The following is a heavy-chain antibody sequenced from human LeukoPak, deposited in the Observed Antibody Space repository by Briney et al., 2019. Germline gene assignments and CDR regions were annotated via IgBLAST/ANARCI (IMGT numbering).Heavy chain of an antibody. D-gene: IGHD1-14*01. V-gene: IGHV3-74*01. Sequence: GGSLRLSCAASGFTVSSNYMSWVRQAPGKGLVWVSRITNDGSSTTYADSVKGRFTISRDNAKNMLYLQVNSLRAEDTAVYYCATQRGGNPAYWGQGTLVTVSS. CDR2: ITNDGSST. CDR3: ATQRGGNPAY. J-gene: IGHJ4*02. CDR1: GFTVSSNY.